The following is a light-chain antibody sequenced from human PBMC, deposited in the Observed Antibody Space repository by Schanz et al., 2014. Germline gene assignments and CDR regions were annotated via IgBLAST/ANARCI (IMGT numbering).Light chain of an antibody. Sequence: QSALIQPPSVSGSFGQSVTISCTGTSSDVGSFDYVSWYQQHPGTVPKPMMYNVNTRPSGVPDRFSGSKSGNTASLTISGLQAEDEADYYCCSYAGSYTVVFGGGTKLTVL. V-gene: IGLV2-11*01. J-gene: IGLJ2*01. CDR2: NVN. CDR1: SSDVGSFDY. CDR3: CSYAGSYTVV.